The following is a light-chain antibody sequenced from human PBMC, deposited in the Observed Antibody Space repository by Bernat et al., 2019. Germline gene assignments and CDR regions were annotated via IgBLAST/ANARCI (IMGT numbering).Light chain of an antibody. Sequence: DIQMTQSPSTLSASVGDRVTITCRASQSISSLLAWYQQKPGKAPKLLIYKASSLESGVPSRFSGSGSGTEFTLTINSLQPDDFATYYCQPYHSHPTWTFGQGTKVDIK. CDR3: QPYHSHPTWT. CDR2: KAS. J-gene: IGKJ1*01. V-gene: IGKV1-5*03. CDR1: QSISSL.